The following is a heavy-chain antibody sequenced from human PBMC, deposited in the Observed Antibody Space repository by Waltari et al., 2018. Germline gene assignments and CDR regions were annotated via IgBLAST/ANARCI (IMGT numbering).Heavy chain of an antibody. CDR2: IYSDGRT. D-gene: IGHD6-19*01. CDR1: GFTVSSNY. CDR3: AKDAGPVAAEGDY. V-gene: IGHV3-66*01. Sequence: EVQLVESGGGLVQPGGSLRLSCASSGFTVSSNYRSWVRQAPGKGLEWVSLIYSDGRTYYADSVKGRFTISRDNYKNTVYLQMSRLRVEDTAVYYCAKDAGPVAAEGDYWGQGTLVTVSS. J-gene: IGHJ4*02.